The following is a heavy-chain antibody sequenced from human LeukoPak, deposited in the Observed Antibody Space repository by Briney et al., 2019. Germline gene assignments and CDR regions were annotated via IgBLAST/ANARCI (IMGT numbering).Heavy chain of an antibody. CDR3: ARGPPPYTEGDLFYYYGLDV. CDR2: IVPILSTT. CDR1: GGSFINYA. J-gene: IGHJ6*02. V-gene: IGHV1-69*13. Sequence: ASVKVSCKASGGSFINYANSWVRQAPGQGLEWMGGIVPILSTTNYARKFQGRVTMTAGESTSTAYMELSSLRSDDTAVYYCARGPPPYTEGDLFYYYGLDVWGQGTTVTVSS. D-gene: IGHD3-16*01.